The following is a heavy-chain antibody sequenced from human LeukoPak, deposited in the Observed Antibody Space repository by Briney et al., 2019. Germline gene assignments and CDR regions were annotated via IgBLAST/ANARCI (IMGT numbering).Heavy chain of an antibody. D-gene: IGHD1-26*01. CDR2: IKQDGSEK. CDR3: ARGIPIVGASAPDY. V-gene: IGHV3-7*01. CDR1: GFTFSSYW. Sequence: PGGSLRLSCAASGFTFSSYWMSWVRQAPGKGLEWVANIKQDGSEKYYVDSVKGRFTISRDNAKNSLYLQMNSLRAEDTAVYYCARGIPIVGASAPDYWGQGTLVTVSS. J-gene: IGHJ4*02.